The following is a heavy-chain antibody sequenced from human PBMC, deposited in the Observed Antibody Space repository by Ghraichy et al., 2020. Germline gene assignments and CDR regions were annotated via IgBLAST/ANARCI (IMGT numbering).Heavy chain of an antibody. V-gene: IGHV4-39*01. CDR1: GGSISSSSYY. Sequence: SETLSLTCTVSGGSISSSSYYWGWIRQPPGKGLEWIGSIYYSGSTYYNPSLKSRVTISVDTSKNQFSLKLSSVTAADTAVYYCARHLKDVLLWFGESPDQYYFDYWGQGTLVTVSS. J-gene: IGHJ4*02. D-gene: IGHD3-10*01. CDR2: IYYSGST. CDR3: ARHLKDVLLWFGESPDQYYFDY.